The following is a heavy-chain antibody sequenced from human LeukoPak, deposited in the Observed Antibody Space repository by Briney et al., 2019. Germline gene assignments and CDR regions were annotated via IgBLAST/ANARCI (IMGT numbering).Heavy chain of an antibody. CDR3: ARHQWVPAFDI. CDR2: INDSGST. Sequence: PSETLSLTCAVYDGSLSGHHWSWMRQPPGKGLEWIGEINDSGSTNYNPSLKSRVTISVDTSKNQFSLKLSSVTAADTAVYYCARHQWVPAFDIWGQGTMVTVSS. V-gene: IGHV4-34*01. CDR1: DGSLSGHH. J-gene: IGHJ3*02. D-gene: IGHD1-26*01.